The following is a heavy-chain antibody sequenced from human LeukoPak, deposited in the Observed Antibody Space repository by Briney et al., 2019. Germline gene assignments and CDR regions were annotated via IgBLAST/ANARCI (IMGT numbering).Heavy chain of an antibody. Sequence: SETLSLTCTVSGGSISSYYWSLIRQPPGKGLEWIGYIYYSGSTNYNPSLKSRVTISVDTSKNQFSLKLSSVTAADTAVYYCARELVTSDYYYYGMDVWGQGTTVTVSS. CDR2: IYYSGST. V-gene: IGHV4-59*01. CDR1: GGSISSYY. J-gene: IGHJ6*02. CDR3: ARELVTSDYYYYGMDV. D-gene: IGHD5-18*01.